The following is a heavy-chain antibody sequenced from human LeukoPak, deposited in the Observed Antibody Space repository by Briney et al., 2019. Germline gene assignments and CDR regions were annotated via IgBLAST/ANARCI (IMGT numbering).Heavy chain of an antibody. D-gene: IGHD1-26*01. CDR3: ARGPGAVGYSSWFDP. J-gene: IGHJ5*02. CDR2: IYYSGST. V-gene: IGHV4-30-4*01. CDR1: GGSIGSYY. Sequence: SETLSLTCAVSGGSIGSYYWSWIRQPPGKGLEWIGYIYYSGSTYYNPSLKSRVTISVDTSKNQFSLKLSSVTAADTAVYYCARGPGAVGYSSWFDPWGQGTLVTVSS.